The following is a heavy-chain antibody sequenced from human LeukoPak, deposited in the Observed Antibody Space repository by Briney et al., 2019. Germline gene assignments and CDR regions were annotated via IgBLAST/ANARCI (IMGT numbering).Heavy chain of an antibody. CDR1: GYTFTGYY. V-gene: IGHV1-2*06. Sequence: ASVKVSCKASGYTFTGYYMHWVRQAPGQGLEWMGRINPNSGGTNSAQKFQGRVTMTRDTSISTAYMELSRLRSDDTAVYYCARGRWLQLPDPWGQGTLVTVSS. CDR2: INPNSGGT. D-gene: IGHD5-24*01. J-gene: IGHJ5*02. CDR3: ARGRWLQLPDP.